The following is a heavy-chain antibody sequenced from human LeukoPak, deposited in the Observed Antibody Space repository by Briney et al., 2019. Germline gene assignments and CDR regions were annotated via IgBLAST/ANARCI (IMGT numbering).Heavy chain of an antibody. CDR1: GFTVSNNY. CDR3: AGAPETGH. D-gene: IGHD5-24*01. Sequence: GGSLRLSCAASGFTVSNNYMTLVRQAPGKGLESVSVINDGGRTFYADSVKGRFTISRDNTKNMLYLQMSSLRAEDTAVYYCAGAPETGHWGQGTLVTVSS. J-gene: IGHJ4*02. V-gene: IGHV3-66*01. CDR2: INDGGRT.